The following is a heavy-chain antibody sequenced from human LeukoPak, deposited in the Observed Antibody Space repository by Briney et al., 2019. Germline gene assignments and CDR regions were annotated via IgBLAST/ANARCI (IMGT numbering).Heavy chain of an antibody. CDR3: ARKTLLGAFFDY. CDR1: GFTFSDYY. D-gene: IGHD3-16*01. V-gene: IGHV3-11*04. J-gene: IGHJ4*02. CDR2: ISSSGIPI. Sequence: GGSLRLSCAASGFTFSDYYMSWIRQAPGKGLEWVSHISSSGIPIYYADSVKGRFTISRDNAKNSLYLQMNSLRAEDTAVYYCARKTLLGAFFDYWGQGTLVPVSS.